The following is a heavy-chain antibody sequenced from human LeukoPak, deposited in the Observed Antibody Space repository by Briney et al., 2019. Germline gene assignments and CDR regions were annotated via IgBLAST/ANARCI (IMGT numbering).Heavy chain of an antibody. J-gene: IGHJ3*02. Sequence: WVSYISNSGTSIYYADSVKGRFTISRDNAKNSLYLQMNSLRAEDTAVYYCARVNWVGAFDIWGQGTMVTVSS. CDR2: ISNSGTSI. D-gene: IGHD1-1*01. V-gene: IGHV3-11*01. CDR3: ARVNWVGAFDI.